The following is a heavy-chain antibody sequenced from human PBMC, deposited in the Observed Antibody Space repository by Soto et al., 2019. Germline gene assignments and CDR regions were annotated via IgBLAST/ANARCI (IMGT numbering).Heavy chain of an antibody. CDR1: GFTFSSYG. Sequence: GSLRLSCAASGFTFSSYGMSWVRQAPGKGLEWVSAISGSGGSTYYADSVKGRFTISRDNSKNTLYLQMNSLRAEDTAVYYCAKGGYSGGYYSSNIDYWGQGTLVTVSS. D-gene: IGHD6-19*01. V-gene: IGHV3-23*01. CDR3: AKGGYSGGYYSSNIDY. CDR2: ISGSGGST. J-gene: IGHJ4*02.